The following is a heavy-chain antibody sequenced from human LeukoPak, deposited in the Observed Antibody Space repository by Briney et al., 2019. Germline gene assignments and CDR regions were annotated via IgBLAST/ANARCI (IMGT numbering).Heavy chain of an antibody. J-gene: IGHJ4*02. D-gene: IGHD3-22*01. CDR3: AADASDSSGYVFDY. CDR2: IVVGSGNT. Sequence: SVKVSCKASGFTFTSSAMQWVRQARGQRLEWLGWIVVGSGNTNYAQKIQERVTITRDMSTSTAYMELSSLRSEDTAVYYCAADASDSSGYVFDYWGQGTLVTVSS. V-gene: IGHV1-58*02. CDR1: GFTFTSSA.